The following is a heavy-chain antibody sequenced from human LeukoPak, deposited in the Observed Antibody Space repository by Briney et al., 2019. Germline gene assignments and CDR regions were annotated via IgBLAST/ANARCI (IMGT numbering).Heavy chain of an antibody. J-gene: IGHJ4*02. CDR2: ISGSGGRT. V-gene: IGHV3-23*01. Sequence: GSLRLSCAASGFTFSSYAMTWVRQAPGKGLEWVSVISGSGGRTYYADSVKGRFTISRDNSKNTLYLQMSSLRAEDTSVYYCAKDRGGGNLDFAYWGQGTLVTVSS. D-gene: IGHD2-15*01. CDR3: AKDRGGGNLDFAY. CDR1: GFTFSSYA.